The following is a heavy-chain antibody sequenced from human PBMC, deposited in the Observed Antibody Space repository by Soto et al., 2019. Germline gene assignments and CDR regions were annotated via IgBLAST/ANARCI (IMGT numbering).Heavy chain of an antibody. J-gene: IGHJ6*02. D-gene: IGHD3-22*01. CDR2: INHSGST. CDR1: GGSFSGYY. CDR3: ARDRWLLPYYYYYGMDV. Sequence: SETLSLTCAVYGGSFSGYYWSWIRQPPGKGLEWIGEINHSGSTNYNPSLKSRVTISVDTSKNQFSLKLSSVTAADTAVYYCARDRWLLPYYYYYGMDVWGQGTTVTVSS. V-gene: IGHV4-34*01.